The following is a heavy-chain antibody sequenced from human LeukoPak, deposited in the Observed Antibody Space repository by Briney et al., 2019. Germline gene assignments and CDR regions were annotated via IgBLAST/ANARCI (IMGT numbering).Heavy chain of an antibody. Sequence: GGSLRLSCAASGFTFSSYAMSWVRQAPGKGLEWVSAISGSGGSTYYADSVKGRFTISRDNSKNTLYLQMNSLRAEDTAVYYCAKAPYILPEYHSGSYSYFDYWGHGTLVTVSS. CDR3: AKAPYILPEYHSGSYSYFDY. J-gene: IGHJ4*01. CDR1: GFTFSSYA. D-gene: IGHD1-26*01. CDR2: ISGSGGST. V-gene: IGHV3-23*01.